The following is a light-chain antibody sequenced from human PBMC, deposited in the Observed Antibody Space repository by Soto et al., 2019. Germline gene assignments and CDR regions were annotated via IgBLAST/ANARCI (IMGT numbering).Light chain of an antibody. J-gene: IGKJ1*01. Sequence: DIQMTQSPSTVSASVGDRVTITCRASQSIGSWLAWFQQKAGKAPKLLIYYVSGLESGVPSRFSGSGSGTEFTLTISSLQPDDFATYYCQQYNTNPWTFGQGTKVEIK. CDR3: QQYNTNPWT. CDR2: YVS. CDR1: QSIGSW. V-gene: IGKV1-5*03.